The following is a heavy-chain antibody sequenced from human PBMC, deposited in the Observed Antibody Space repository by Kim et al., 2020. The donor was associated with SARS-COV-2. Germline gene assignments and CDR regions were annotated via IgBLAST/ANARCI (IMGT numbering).Heavy chain of an antibody. D-gene: IGHD2-8*02. Sequence: SETLSLTCTVSGGSISSSDYYWGWIRQPPGKGLEWIGSLYYSGTTYYNPSLKSRVTISVDTSKNQLSLKLSSVTDATVYYCARDGCTGGVCYLDPWGQGT. CDR1: GGSISSSDYY. CDR2: LYYSGTT. V-gene: IGHV4-39*02. J-gene: IGHJ5*02. CDR3: ARDGCTGGVCYLDP.